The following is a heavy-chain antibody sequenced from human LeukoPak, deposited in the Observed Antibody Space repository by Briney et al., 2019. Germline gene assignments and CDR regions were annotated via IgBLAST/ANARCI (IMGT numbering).Heavy chain of an antibody. Sequence: KPSETLSLTCTVSGGSISSSSYYWGWIRQPPGKGLERIGSIYYSGSTYYNPSLMSRVTISVDTSKNQFSLKLSSVTAADTAVYYCARHDLTNIVVVPAAVNWFDPWGQGTLVTVSS. D-gene: IGHD2-2*01. CDR2: IYYSGST. J-gene: IGHJ5*02. V-gene: IGHV4-39*01. CDR1: GGSISSSSYY. CDR3: ARHDLTNIVVVPAAVNWFDP.